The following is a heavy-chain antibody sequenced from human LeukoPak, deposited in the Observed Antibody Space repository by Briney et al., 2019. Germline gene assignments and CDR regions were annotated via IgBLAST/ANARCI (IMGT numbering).Heavy chain of an antibody. Sequence: GSLRLSCAASGFTFSSYSMNWVRQAPGKGLEWIGEINHSGSTNYNPSLKSRVTISVDTSKNQFSLKLSSVTAADTAVYYCARVGTIYSSKYWFDPWGQGTLVTVSS. D-gene: IGHD6-13*01. V-gene: IGHV4-34*01. CDR1: GFTFSSYS. CDR3: ARVGTIYSSKYWFDP. CDR2: INHSGST. J-gene: IGHJ5*02.